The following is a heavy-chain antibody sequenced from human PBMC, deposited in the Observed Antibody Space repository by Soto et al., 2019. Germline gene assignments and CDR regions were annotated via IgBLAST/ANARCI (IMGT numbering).Heavy chain of an antibody. CDR2: ISGSGGST. CDR3: AKGRGWYLNFAY. Sequence: PCWAIRLPCAASGFTFRSYAMSWLRQASGKGMEWVSAISGSGGSTYYADSVKGRFTISRDNSKNTLYLQMNSLRAEDTAVYYCAKGRGWYLNFAYWGQGTLVSVSS. V-gene: IGHV3-23*01. CDR1: GFTFRSYA. D-gene: IGHD6-19*01. J-gene: IGHJ4*02.